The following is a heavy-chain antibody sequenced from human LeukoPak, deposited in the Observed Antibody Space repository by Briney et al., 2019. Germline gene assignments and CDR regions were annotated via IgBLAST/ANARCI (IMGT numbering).Heavy chain of an antibody. D-gene: IGHD6-25*01. CDR1: GGTLSSYA. CDR2: IIPIFGTA. V-gene: IGHV1-69*05. J-gene: IGHJ6*03. Sequence: ASVKVSCKASGGTLSSYAISWVRQAPGQGLEWMGRIIPIFGTANYAQKFQGRVTITTDESTSTAYMELSSLRSEDTAVYYCAREAAMGYYYYMDVWGKGTTVTVSS. CDR3: AREAAMGYYYYMDV.